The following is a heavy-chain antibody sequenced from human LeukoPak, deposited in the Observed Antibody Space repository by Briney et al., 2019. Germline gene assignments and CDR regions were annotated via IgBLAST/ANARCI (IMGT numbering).Heavy chain of an antibody. Sequence: SETLSLTCTVSGVSISSVDYYWRWIRQPPGKCLECIGYTYSTGSTYYNPSLKSPVTISVDTSKHQFSLKLSSVTAADTAVYYCARPYYYDSRIDPWGQGTRVTVSS. CDR3: ARPYYYDSRIDP. V-gene: IGHV4-30-4*01. D-gene: IGHD3-22*01. CDR1: GVSISSVDYY. CDR2: TYSTGST. J-gene: IGHJ5*02.